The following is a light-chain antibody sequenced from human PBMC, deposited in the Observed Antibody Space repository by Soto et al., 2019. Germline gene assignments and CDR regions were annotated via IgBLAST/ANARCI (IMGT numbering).Light chain of an antibody. CDR3: QQHGDSPRT. CDR2: GAS. CDR1: QVVAGTF. V-gene: IGKV3-20*01. Sequence: EIVLTQSPDIVSLSPGERATLSCRASQVVAGTFLAWYQQKPGQAPRLLIYGASSRATGIPDRFSGSGSGTDFSLTISRLEPEDFAVYYCQQHGDSPRTFGQGTKVEIK. J-gene: IGKJ1*01.